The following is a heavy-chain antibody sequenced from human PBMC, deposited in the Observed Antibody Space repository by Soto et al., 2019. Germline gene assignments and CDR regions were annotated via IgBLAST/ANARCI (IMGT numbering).Heavy chain of an antibody. Sequence: SETLSLTCTVSGGSISSYYWSWIRQPPGKGLEWIGYIYYSGSTYYNPSLKSRVTISVDTSKNQFSLKLSSVTAADTAVYYFARKFYDSRGYNLDYRGQGTLVTVSS. V-gene: IGHV4-59*06. CDR2: IYYSGST. CDR1: GGSISSYY. D-gene: IGHD3-22*01. CDR3: ARKFYDSRGYNLDY. J-gene: IGHJ4*02.